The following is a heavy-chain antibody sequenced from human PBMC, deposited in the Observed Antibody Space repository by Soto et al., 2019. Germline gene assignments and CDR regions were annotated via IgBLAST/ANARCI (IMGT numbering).Heavy chain of an antibody. CDR2: ISYSGYT. J-gene: IGHJ3*02. V-gene: IGHV4-31*03. D-gene: IGHD3-3*01. CDR3: VRELERTVSRREAFGI. CDR1: GGSIRNDNFY. Sequence: QVQLQESGQGLVKPSQTLSLTCTVSGGSIRNDNFYWSYLRQRPGKGLEWIGYISYSGYTFYHPSLKSRVVFSVFTSNKQFSLILCSVTAAGMAVYYCVRELERTVSRREAFGIWGRGTLVTVSS.